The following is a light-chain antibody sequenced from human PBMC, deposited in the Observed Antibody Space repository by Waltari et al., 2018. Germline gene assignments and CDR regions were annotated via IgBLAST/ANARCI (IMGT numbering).Light chain of an antibody. V-gene: IGKV3-15*01. CDR3: QHYFNWPRT. CDR2: GAS. Sequence: EIVMTQSPAILSVSPGESATLSCRASQGVSSHLAWYQQQPGQAPRLLIYGASTRATGVPVRFSGSGSGTEFTLTISSLQSEDFAAYYCQHYFNWPRTFGQGTKVEVK. J-gene: IGKJ1*01. CDR1: QGVSSH.